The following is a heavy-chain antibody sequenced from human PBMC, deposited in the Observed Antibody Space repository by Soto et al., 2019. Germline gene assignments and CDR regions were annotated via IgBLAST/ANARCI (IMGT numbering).Heavy chain of an antibody. D-gene: IGHD3-22*01. J-gene: IGHJ4*02. CDR2: ISAYNGNT. V-gene: IGHV1-18*01. CDR1: GYTFTSYG. Sequence: ASVKVSCKASGYTFTSYGISWVRQAPGQGLEWMGWISAYNGNTNYAQKLQGRVTMTTDTSTSTAYMELSSLRSDDTAVYYCARVLEGKYYYESSGFWGQGTRVTVSS. CDR3: ARVLEGKYYYESSGF.